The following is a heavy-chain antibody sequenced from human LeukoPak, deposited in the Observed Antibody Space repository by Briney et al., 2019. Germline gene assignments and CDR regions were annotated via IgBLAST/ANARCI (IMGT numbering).Heavy chain of an antibody. D-gene: IGHD3-22*01. CDR2: ISAGGGRT. V-gene: IGHV3-23*01. J-gene: IGHJ4*02. CDR1: GFTFSSCA. Sequence: GGSLRLSCAASGFTFSSCAMSWVRQAPGKGPEWVSAISAGGGRTFYADSVKGRFTISRDNSKNTLYLQMNSLKAEDTAIYYCAKDPTDFDSSGQTYFDYWGQGTLVTVSS. CDR3: AKDPTDFDSSGQTYFDY.